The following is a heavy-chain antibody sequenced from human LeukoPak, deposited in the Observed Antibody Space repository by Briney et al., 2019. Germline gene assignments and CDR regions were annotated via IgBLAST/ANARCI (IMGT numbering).Heavy chain of an antibody. CDR2: IYYSGST. Sequence: PSQTLSLTCTVSGGSISSGDYYWSWIRQPPGKGLEWIVYIYYSGSTYYNPSLKSRVTISVDTSKNQFSLKLSSVTAADTAVYYCARVLRVGYLWFGSHNMYGMDVWGQGTTVTVSS. J-gene: IGHJ6*02. V-gene: IGHV4-30-4*01. CDR1: GGSISSGDYY. D-gene: IGHD3-10*01. CDR3: ARVLRVGYLWFGSHNMYGMDV.